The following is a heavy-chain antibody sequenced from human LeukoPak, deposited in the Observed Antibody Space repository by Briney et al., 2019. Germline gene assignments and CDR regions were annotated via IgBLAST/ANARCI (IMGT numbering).Heavy chain of an antibody. V-gene: IGHV3-23*01. D-gene: IGHD6-19*01. J-gene: IGHJ4*02. CDR3: AKGALSSGWHYFDY. Sequence: GGSLRLSCAASGFTFSNYAMTWVRQPPGKGLEWVSAFSGTSSSTYYADSVKGRFTISRDSSKNTLYLHMNNLRAEDTAVYYCAKGALSSGWHYFDYWGQGTLVTVSS. CDR2: FSGTSSST. CDR1: GFTFSNYA.